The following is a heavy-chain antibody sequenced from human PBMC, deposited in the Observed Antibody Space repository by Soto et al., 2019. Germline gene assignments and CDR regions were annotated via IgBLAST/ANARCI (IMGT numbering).Heavy chain of an antibody. D-gene: IGHD5-18*01. CDR1: GYSISTYW. Sequence: EVQLVESGGGLVQPGGSLRLSCAASGYSISTYWMSWVRQAPGKGLEWVANVKQDGSEEYYVDSVKGRFTISRDNDKNSLYLQMNSLRAEDTAVYYCAALDTAMVKTAGYWGQGTRVTVSS. V-gene: IGHV3-7*01. J-gene: IGHJ4*02. CDR2: VKQDGSEE. CDR3: AALDTAMVKTAGY.